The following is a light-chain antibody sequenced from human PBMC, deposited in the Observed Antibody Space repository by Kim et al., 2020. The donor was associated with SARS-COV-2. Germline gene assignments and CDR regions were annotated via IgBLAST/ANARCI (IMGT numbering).Light chain of an antibody. CDR3: SSYTSSSTLVV. V-gene: IGLV2-14*03. CDR1: SSDVGGYNY. CDR2: DVS. Sequence: QSIHISCTGTSSDVGGYNYVSWYQQHPGKAPKLMIYDVSNRPSGVSNRFSGSKSGNTASLTISGLQAEDEADYYCSSYTSSSTLVVFGGGTQLTVL. J-gene: IGLJ2*01.